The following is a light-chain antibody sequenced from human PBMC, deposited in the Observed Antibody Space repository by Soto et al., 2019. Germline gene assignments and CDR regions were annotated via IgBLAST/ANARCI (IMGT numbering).Light chain of an antibody. Sequence: DIQMTQSPSSLSASVGDRVTITCRASQGISSSLAWYQHKPGKVSGLLIYAASTLHSGVPSRFSGSGSGTDFTFTISSLQPEYVATYYCPEYYSPPFTFGPGTKVNFK. CDR1: QGISSS. V-gene: IGKV1-27*01. J-gene: IGKJ3*01. CDR3: PEYYSPPFT. CDR2: AAS.